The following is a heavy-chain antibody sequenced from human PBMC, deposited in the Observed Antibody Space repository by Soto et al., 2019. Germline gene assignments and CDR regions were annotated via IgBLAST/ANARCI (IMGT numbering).Heavy chain of an antibody. D-gene: IGHD3-3*01. CDR1: GYTLNTYG. CDR2: ISAYDGKT. V-gene: IGHV1-18*01. J-gene: IGHJ5*02. CDR3: ARDPHEFWTSYWFDP. Sequence: APVKVSCKTSGYTLNTYGINWVRQAPGQGLELMGWISAYDGKTTYAEKFQGRVTLTTDTSTSTAYMELRSLRSDDTAIYYCARDPHEFWTSYWFDPWGQGTPVTVSS.